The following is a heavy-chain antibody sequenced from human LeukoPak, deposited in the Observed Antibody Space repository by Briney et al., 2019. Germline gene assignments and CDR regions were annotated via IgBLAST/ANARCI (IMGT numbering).Heavy chain of an antibody. V-gene: IGHV4-61*01. CDR1: GGSVSSGSYY. Sequence: SETLSLTCTVSGGSVSSGSYYWRWIRQPPGKGLEWIGYIYYSGSTNYNPSLKSRVTISVDTSKNQFSLKLSSVTAADTGVYYCARCVHSEFVYWGRGTLVTVSS. CDR3: ARCVHSEFVY. D-gene: IGHD1-1*01. CDR2: IYYSGST. J-gene: IGHJ4*02.